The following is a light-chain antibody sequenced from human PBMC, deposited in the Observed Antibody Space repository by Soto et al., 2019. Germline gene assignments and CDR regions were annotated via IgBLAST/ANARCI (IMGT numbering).Light chain of an antibody. CDR1: SSDVGSYNL. J-gene: IGLJ1*01. CDR3: CSYARLSTFV. V-gene: IGLV2-23*03. Sequence: QSVLTQPASVSGSPGQSITISCTGTSSDVGSYNLVSWYQQHPGKAPKLMIYEGSKRPSGVSNRFSGSKSGNTASLTISGLQAEDEADYYCCSYARLSTFVFGTGTKATVL. CDR2: EGS.